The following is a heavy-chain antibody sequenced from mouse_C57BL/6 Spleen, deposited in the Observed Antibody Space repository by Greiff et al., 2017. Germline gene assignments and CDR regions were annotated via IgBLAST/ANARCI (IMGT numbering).Heavy chain of an antibody. V-gene: IGHV8-12*01. CDR3: ARFDGYYSYAMDY. Sequence: QVQLKESGPGILQSSQTLSLTCSFSGFSLSTSGMGVSWIRQPSGKGLEWLAHIYWDDDKRYNPSLKSRLTISKDTSRNQVFLKITSVDTADTAKYYCARFDGYYSYAMDYWGQGTSVTVSS. CDR2: IYWDDDK. J-gene: IGHJ4*01. D-gene: IGHD2-3*01. CDR1: GFSLSTSGMG.